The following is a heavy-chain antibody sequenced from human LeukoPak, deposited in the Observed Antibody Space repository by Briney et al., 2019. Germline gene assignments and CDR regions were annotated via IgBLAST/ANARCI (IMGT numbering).Heavy chain of an antibody. D-gene: IGHD5-24*01. Sequence: GGSLRLSCAASGFTFTSYAMSGVRQAPGKGLEWVSAISSRGGSTYYADSVKGRFTISRDNSKSTLLLQMNSLRAEDTAVYYCAKDPRVGSSRATPCHWRQGRLVSVSS. CDR3: AKDPRVGSSRATPCH. V-gene: IGHV3-23*01. J-gene: IGHJ4*02. CDR1: GFTFTSYA. CDR2: ISSRGGST.